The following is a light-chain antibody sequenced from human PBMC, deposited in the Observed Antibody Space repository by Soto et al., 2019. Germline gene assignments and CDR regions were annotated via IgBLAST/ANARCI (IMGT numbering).Light chain of an antibody. CDR3: QHFFDSPIT. V-gene: IGKV1-9*01. J-gene: IGKJ5*01. CDR1: QAISTS. CDR2: DAS. Sequence: DIQLSQSPSSLSPSIGESVTITCRARQAISTSLAWYQLKPWKAPKLLIYDASTLESGVPSRFSGTVSGTESITTITRQHHDDFTSYYYQHFFDSPITFGQGTRLEIK.